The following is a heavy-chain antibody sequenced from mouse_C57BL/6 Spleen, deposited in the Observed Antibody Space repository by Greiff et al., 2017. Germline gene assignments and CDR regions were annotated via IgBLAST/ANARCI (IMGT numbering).Heavy chain of an antibody. CDR2: INPYNGDT. CDR3: AIITYGDAMDY. J-gene: IGHJ4*01. CDR1: GYSFTGYF. V-gene: IGHV1-20*01. D-gene: IGHD1-2*01. Sequence: VQLKESGPELVKPGDSVKISCKASGYSFTGYFMNWVMQSHGKSLEWIGRINPYNGDTFYNQKFKGKATLTVDKSSSTAHMELRSLTSEDSAVYYCAIITYGDAMDYWGQGTSVTVSS.